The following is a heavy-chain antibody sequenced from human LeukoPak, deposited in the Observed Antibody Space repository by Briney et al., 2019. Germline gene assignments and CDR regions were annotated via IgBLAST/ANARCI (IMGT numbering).Heavy chain of an antibody. CDR1: GYTFTGYY. V-gene: IGHV1-2*06. Sequence: GASVKVSCKASGYTFTGYYMHWVRQAPGRGLEWMGRINPNSGGTNYAQKFQGRVTMTRDTSISTAYMELSRLRSDDTAVYYCAREASGILSRGYFDYWGQGTLVTVSS. D-gene: IGHD1-26*01. CDR3: AREASGILSRGYFDY. J-gene: IGHJ4*02. CDR2: INPNSGGT.